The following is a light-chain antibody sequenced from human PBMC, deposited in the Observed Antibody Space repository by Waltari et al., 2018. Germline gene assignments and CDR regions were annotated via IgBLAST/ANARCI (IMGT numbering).Light chain of an antibody. Sequence: EIVLTQSPGTLSLSPGERATLSCRASQSVGRSLASYQQKPGQAPRLLIYDTAIRATGTPGRFSGSGSGTDFSLAISSLEPEDFAVYFCQHYVNLPVTFGQGTKVEI. CDR1: QSVGRS. V-gene: IGKV3-20*01. CDR3: QHYVNLPVT. CDR2: DTA. J-gene: IGKJ1*01.